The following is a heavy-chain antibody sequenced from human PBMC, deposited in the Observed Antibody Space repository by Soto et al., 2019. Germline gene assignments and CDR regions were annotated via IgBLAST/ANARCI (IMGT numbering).Heavy chain of an antibody. J-gene: IGHJ6*03. D-gene: IGHD3-3*02. CDR2: IIPKHGTA. CDR3: ARRVLLPSSKFDYMDV. Sequence: QGQLVQSGAEVKKPGSSVKVSCTASEGTFSAYTINWVRQSPGQRLEWMARIIPKHGTATYAEKFQGRAATTSDRSTNTSSLELSSMRSYNTAVYCCARRVLLPSSKFDYMDVWGKGTTVTVSS. V-gene: IGHV1-69*08. CDR1: EGTFSAYT.